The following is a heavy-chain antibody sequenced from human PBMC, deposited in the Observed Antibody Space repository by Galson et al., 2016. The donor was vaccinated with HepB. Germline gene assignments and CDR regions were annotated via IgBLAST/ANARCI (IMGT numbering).Heavy chain of an antibody. CDR2: IKSKTDGGKT. J-gene: IGHJ6*02. CDR3: RYGMDV. CDR1: GFTFSNAW. Sequence: SLRLSCAASGFTFSNAWMSWVRQAPGKGLEWVGRIKSKTDGGKTDYAAPVKGRFSISSDDSKNTLYLHMHSLKTEDTAVYYCRYGMDVWGQGTPVTVSS. V-gene: IGHV3-15*01.